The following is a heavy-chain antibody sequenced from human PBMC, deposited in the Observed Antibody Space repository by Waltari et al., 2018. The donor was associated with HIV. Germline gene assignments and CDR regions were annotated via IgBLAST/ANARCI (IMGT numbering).Heavy chain of an antibody. CDR3: AKDRGPFIAVAGT. D-gene: IGHD6-19*01. CDR2: ISWNSGSI. CDR1: GFTFDDYA. Sequence: EVQLVESGGGLVQPGRSLRLSCAASGFTFDDYAMHWVRQPPGKGLEWVSGISWNSGSIDYADSVKGRFTISRDNTKNSLYLQMNNVRAEDTALYYCAKDRGPFIAVAGTWGQGTLVTVS. J-gene: IGHJ5*02. V-gene: IGHV3-9*01.